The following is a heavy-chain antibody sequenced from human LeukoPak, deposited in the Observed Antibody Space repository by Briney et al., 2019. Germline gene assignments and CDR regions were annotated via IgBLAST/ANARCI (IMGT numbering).Heavy chain of an antibody. J-gene: IGHJ4*02. V-gene: IGHV3-21*04. CDR1: GFTFSRYS. CDR2: ISSSSHI. CDR3: ARARYSSGPFDS. D-gene: IGHD6-19*01. Sequence: SGGSLRLSCAASGFTFSRYSMNWVRQAPGKGLEWVSSISSSSHIYYADSVTGRFTVSRDNAKNSLYLQMSSLRAEDTALYYCARARYSSGPFDSWGQGTLVTVSS.